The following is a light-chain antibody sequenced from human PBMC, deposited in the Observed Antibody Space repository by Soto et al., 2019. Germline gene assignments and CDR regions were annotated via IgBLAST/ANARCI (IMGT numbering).Light chain of an antibody. CDR3: QQYSTSPFT. V-gene: IGKV3-15*01. Sequence: EIVMTQSPATLSVSPGERATLSCRASQSVSSNLAWYQQKPGQAPRILIYGASTRATGIPSRFSGSGSGTEFTLTISSLQSEDFAVYYCQQYSTSPFTFGPGTKVEIK. CDR1: QSVSSN. CDR2: GAS. J-gene: IGKJ3*01.